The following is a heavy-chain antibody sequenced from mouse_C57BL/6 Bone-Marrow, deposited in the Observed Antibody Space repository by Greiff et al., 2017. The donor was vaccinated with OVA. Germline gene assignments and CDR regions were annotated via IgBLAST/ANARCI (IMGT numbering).Heavy chain of an antibody. CDR1: GFTFSDYG. V-gene: IGHV5-17*01. Sequence: EVHLVESGGGLVKPGGSLKLSCAASGFTFSDYGMHWVRQAPEKGLEWVAYISSGSSTIYYADTVKGRFTISRDNAKNTLFLQMTSLRSEDTAMYYCARFDGYYPYWYFDVWGTGTTVTVSS. D-gene: IGHD2-3*01. CDR3: ARFDGYYPYWYFDV. CDR2: ISSGSSTI. J-gene: IGHJ1*03.